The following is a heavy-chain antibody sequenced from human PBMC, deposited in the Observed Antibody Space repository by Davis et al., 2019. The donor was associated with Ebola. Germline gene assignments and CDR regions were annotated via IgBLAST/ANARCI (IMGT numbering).Heavy chain of an antibody. Sequence: GESLKISCAGSGFTFRKCAMSWVRQAPGKGLEWVSGISGSGSSAYYADSVKGRFTISRDNSKNTLYLQMNSLRAEDTAVYYCARSNSGWHNFDYWGQGTLVTVSS. CDR2: ISGSGSSA. D-gene: IGHD6-19*01. V-gene: IGHV3-23*01. CDR3: ARSNSGWHNFDY. J-gene: IGHJ4*02. CDR1: GFTFRKCA.